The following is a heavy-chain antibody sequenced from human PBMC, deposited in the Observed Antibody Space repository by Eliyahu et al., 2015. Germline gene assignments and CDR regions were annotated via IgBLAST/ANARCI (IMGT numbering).Heavy chain of an antibody. CDR1: GFTVGXXY. CDR2: IYSGGST. J-gene: IGHJ6*03. D-gene: IGHD2-15*01. Sequence: EVQLVESGGGLVQPGGSLRLSCAASGFTVGXXYXXWVRRAPGKGLEWVSVIYSGGSTYYADSVKGRFTISRDNSKNTLYLQMNSLRAEDTAVYYCARGGDGIRYCSGGSCRTNYYYYYMDVWGKGTTVTVSS. V-gene: IGHV3-66*02. CDR3: ARGGDGIRYCSGGSCRTNYYYYYMDV.